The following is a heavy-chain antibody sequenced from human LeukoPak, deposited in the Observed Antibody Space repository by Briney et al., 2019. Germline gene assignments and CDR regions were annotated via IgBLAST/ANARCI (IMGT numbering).Heavy chain of an antibody. CDR3: ARATTASARDH. CDR2: INWNGGST. CDR1: GFTFDDYG. J-gene: IGHJ4*02. D-gene: IGHD1-14*01. V-gene: IGHV3-20*04. Sequence: GGSLRLSCAASGFTFDDYGMSWVRQAPGKGLEWVSGINWNGGSTGYADSVKGRFTISRDNAKNSLYLQMDSLRVEDTAVYYCARATTASARDHWGQGTLVTVSS.